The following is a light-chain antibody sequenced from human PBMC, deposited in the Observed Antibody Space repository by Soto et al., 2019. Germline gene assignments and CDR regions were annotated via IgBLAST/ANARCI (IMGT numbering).Light chain of an antibody. J-gene: IGLJ1*01. CDR3: VSYTTSASYV. CDR2: EVS. V-gene: IGLV2-14*01. CDR1: NSDIGDYDY. Sequence: QSVLTQPAAVSGSPGQSITISCAGTNSDIGDYDYVSWYQHHPGKAPRLLIYEVSSRPSGVANRFSASKSGNTASLTISGLQAEDEADYYCVSYTTSASYVFGTGTKVTVL.